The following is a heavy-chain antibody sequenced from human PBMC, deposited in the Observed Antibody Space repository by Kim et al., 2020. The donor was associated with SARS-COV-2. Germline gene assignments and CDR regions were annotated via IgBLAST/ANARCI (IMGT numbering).Heavy chain of an antibody. D-gene: IGHD5-18*01. V-gene: IGHV1-2*06. J-gene: IGHJ2*01. Sequence: ASVKVSCKASGYTFTGYYMHWVRQAPGQGLEWMGRINPNSGGTNYAQKFQGRVTMTRDTSISTAYMELSRLRSDDTAVYYCARDGGPWIQLRLLGWYFDLWGRGTLVTVSS. CDR1: GYTFTGYY. CDR3: ARDGGPWIQLRLLGWYFDL. CDR2: INPNSGGT.